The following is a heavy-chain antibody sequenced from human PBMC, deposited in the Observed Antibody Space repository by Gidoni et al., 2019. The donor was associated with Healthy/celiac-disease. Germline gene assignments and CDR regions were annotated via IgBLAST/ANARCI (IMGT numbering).Heavy chain of an antibody. CDR3: ARAPVVAAAYDY. CDR1: VGTFSSYA. V-gene: IGHV1-69*01. Sequence: QVHLVQSGAEVNTPGSSLTVSCNASVGTFSSYAISWVRQAPGQGLEWMGGIIPIFGTANYAQKLQGRVTITADESTSTAYMELSSLRSEDTAVYYCARAPVVAAAYDYWGQGTLVTVSS. CDR2: IIPIFGTA. D-gene: IGHD2-15*01. J-gene: IGHJ4*02.